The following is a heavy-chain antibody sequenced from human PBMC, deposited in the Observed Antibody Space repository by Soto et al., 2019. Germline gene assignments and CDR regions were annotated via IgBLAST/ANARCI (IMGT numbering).Heavy chain of an antibody. Sequence: PSETLSLTCTVSGGSISSYYWSWIRQPPGKGLEWIGYIYYSGSTNYNPSLKSRVTISVDTSKNQFSLKLSSVTAADTTVYYCARHIQRGSFGYWGQGTLVTVSS. J-gene: IGHJ4*02. D-gene: IGHD2-21*01. CDR3: ARHIQRGSFGY. V-gene: IGHV4-59*08. CDR1: GGSISSYY. CDR2: IYYSGST.